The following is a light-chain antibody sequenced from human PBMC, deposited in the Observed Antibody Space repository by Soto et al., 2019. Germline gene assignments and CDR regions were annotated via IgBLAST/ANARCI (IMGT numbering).Light chain of an antibody. CDR3: QQYNGYSRT. CDR1: QSISNH. V-gene: IGKV1-5*01. Sequence: EIQRTQSPSSMSASVEDRVIITCRASQSISNHLNWYQQKPGKAPKLLINDASSLETGVPSRFSGSGSGTECTITIRSLKTDDGSTYYCQQYNGYSRTFGQGTKVDIK. CDR2: DAS. J-gene: IGKJ1*01.